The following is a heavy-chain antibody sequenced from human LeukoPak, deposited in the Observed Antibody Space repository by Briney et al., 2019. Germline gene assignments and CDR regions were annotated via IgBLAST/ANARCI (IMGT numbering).Heavy chain of an antibody. CDR2: ISAYNGNT. V-gene: IGHV1-18*01. D-gene: IGHD1-7*01. J-gene: IGHJ5*02. CDR3: ARVSPWNYVRNWFGP. Sequence: ASVKVSCKASGYTFTSYGISWVRQAPGQGLEWMGWISAYNGNTNYAQKLQGRVTMTTDTSTSTAYMELRSLRSDDTAVYYCARVSPWNYVRNWFGPWGQGTLVTVSS. CDR1: GYTFTSYG.